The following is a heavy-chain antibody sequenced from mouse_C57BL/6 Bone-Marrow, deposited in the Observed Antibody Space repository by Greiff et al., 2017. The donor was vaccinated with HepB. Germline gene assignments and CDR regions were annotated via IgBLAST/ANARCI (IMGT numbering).Heavy chain of an antibody. J-gene: IGHJ4*01. V-gene: IGHV1-5*01. D-gene: IGHD1-1*01. CDR2: IYPGNSDT. CDR3: TGLTTEGPYAMDY. Sequence: VQLQQSGTVLARPGASVKMSCTTSGYTFTSYWMHWVKQRPGQGLEWLGAIYPGNSDTSYNQKFKGKAKLTAVTSASTAYRELSSLTNEDSAGYYSTGLTTEGPYAMDYWGQGTSVTVAA. CDR1: GYTFTSYW.